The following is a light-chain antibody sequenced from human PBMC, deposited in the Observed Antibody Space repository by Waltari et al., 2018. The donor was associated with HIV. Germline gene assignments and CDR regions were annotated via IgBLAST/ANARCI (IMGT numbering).Light chain of an antibody. CDR2: KDT. CDR3: VGWDSRLRGYV. V-gene: IGLV1-47*01. J-gene: IGLJ1*01. CDR1: SSNIENDN. Sequence: QSVLTQPPSASGAPGQRVPISCSGSSSNIENDNVYWYQQIPGAAPKPLLYKDTKPPSGVPDRFTCSKSGLSASLAIGGLRSDDEADYYCVGWDSRLRGYVFGAGTKVTVL.